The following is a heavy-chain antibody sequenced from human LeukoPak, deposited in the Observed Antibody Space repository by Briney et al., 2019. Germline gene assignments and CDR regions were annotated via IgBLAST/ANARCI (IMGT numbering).Heavy chain of an antibody. D-gene: IGHD2-15*01. CDR1: GFTFSAYS. J-gene: IGHJ5*02. CDR2: ISSDSLTI. V-gene: IGHV3-48*01. CDR3: ARTPSVSAGHWFDP. Sequence: GGSLRLFCAASGFTFSAYSMNWVRQAPGKGLEWVSYISSDSLTIYYANSVKGRFTISRDNAKNSLYLQMNSLRAEDTAVYYCARTPSVSAGHWFDPWGQGTLVTVSS.